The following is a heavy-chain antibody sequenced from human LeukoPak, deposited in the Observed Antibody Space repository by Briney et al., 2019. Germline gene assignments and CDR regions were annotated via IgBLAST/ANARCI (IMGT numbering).Heavy chain of an antibody. CDR3: ARDNSYDSSGCLDY. CDR1: GFTFSSYG. Sequence: PGGSLRLSCAASGFTFSSYGMHWVRQAPGKGLEWVAVISYDGSNKYYADSVKGRFTISRDNSKNTLYLQMNSLRAEDTAVYYCARDNSYDSSGCLDYWGQGTLVTVSS. V-gene: IGHV3-30*03. D-gene: IGHD3-22*01. CDR2: ISYDGSNK. J-gene: IGHJ4*02.